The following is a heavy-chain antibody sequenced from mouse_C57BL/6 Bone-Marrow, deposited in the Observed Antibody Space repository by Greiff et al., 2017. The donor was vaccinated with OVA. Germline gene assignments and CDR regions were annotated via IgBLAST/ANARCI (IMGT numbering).Heavy chain of an antibody. V-gene: IGHV1-52*01. J-gene: IGHJ2*01. CDR3: ARRYGSSSYYFDY. D-gene: IGHD1-1*01. CDR1: GYTFTSYW. Sequence: VQLQQSGAELVRPGSSVKLSCKASGYTFTSYWMHWVKQRPIQGLEWIGNIDPSDSETHYNQKFKDKATLTVDKSSSTAYMQLSSLTSEDSAVYYCARRYGSSSYYFDYWGQGTTLTVSS. CDR2: IDPSDSET.